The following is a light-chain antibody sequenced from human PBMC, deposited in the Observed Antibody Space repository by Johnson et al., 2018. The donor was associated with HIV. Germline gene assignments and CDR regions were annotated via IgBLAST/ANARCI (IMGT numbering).Light chain of an antibody. CDR1: SSNIGNHY. CDR3: GTWDSSLSAYV. V-gene: IGLV1-51*01. CDR2: DNN. Sequence: QYVLTQPPSVSAAPGQKVTISCSGTSSNIGNHYVSWYQLLPGTAPKLLIYDNNQRPSGIPDRFSVSKSGPSATLGITGLQTGDEADYYCGTWDSSLSAYVFGTGTKVHVL. J-gene: IGLJ1*01.